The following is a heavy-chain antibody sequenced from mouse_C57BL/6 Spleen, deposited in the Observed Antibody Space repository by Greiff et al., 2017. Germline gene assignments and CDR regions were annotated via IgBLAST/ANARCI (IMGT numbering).Heavy chain of an antibody. V-gene: IGHV5-9-1*02. CDR2: ISSGGDYI. Sequence: EVHLVESGEGLVKPGGSLKLSCAASGFTFSSYAMSWVRQTPEQRLEWVAYISSGGDYIYYADTVKGRFTISRDNAWNTQYLQMSSLKSEDTAIYYCTRANWEDYFDYWGQGATLTVSS. D-gene: IGHD4-1*01. CDR1: GFTFSSYA. J-gene: IGHJ2*01. CDR3: TRANWEDYFDY.